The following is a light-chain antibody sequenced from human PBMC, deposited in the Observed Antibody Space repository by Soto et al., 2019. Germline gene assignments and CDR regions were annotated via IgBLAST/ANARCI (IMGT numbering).Light chain of an antibody. CDR2: AAS. CDR3: QKYNSAPWT. CDR1: QGISNY. J-gene: IGKJ1*01. V-gene: IGKV1-27*01. Sequence: DIQMTQSPSSLSASVGDRVTITCRASQGISNYLAGYQQKPGKVPKLLIYAASTLQSGVPSRFSGSGSGTDFTLTISSPPPEDVATYYCQKYNSAPWTFGQGTKVEIK.